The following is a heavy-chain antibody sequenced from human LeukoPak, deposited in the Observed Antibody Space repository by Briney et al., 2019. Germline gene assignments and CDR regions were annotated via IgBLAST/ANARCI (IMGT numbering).Heavy chain of an antibody. J-gene: IGHJ3*02. V-gene: IGHV3-23*01. CDR3: ARGATGAYDAFDI. CDR1: GFTFSSYA. CDR2: ISGSGGST. Sequence: GGSLRLSCAASGFTFSSYAMSWVRQAPGKGLEWVSTISGSGGSTYYADSVKGRFTISRDDSKNTLYLQMNSLRAEDTTVYYCARGATGAYDAFDIWGQGTMVTVSS. D-gene: IGHD1-26*01.